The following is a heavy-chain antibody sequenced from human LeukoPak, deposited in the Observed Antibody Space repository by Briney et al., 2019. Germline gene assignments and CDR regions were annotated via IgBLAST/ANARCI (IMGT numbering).Heavy chain of an antibody. CDR1: GGSISSSSYY. CDR3: ARPATYYGSSGYYGTFDY. J-gene: IGHJ4*02. Sequence: PSETLSLTCTVSGGSISSSSYYWGWIRQPPGKGLEWIGSIYYSGSTYYNPSLKSRVTISVDTSKNQFSLKLSSVTAADTAVYYCARPATYYGSSGYYGTFDYWGQGTLVTVSS. V-gene: IGHV4-39*01. D-gene: IGHD3-22*01. CDR2: IYYSGST.